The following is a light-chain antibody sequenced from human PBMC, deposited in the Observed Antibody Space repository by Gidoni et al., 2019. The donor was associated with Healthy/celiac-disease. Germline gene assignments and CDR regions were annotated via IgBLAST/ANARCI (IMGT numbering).Light chain of an antibody. V-gene: IGKV1-8*01. CDR3: QQYYSYTT. CDR2: AAS. J-gene: IGKJ1*01. CDR1: QGISSY. Sequence: AIRMTQSPSSLSASTGDRVTITCRASQGISSYLAWYQQKPGKAPKLLIYAASTLQSGVPSRFSGSGSGTDFTLTISCLHSEDFATYYCQQYYSYTTFGQGTKVEIK.